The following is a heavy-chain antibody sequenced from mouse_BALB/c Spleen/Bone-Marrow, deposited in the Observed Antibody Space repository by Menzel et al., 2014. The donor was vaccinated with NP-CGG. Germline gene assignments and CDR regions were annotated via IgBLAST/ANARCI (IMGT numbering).Heavy chain of an antibody. Sequence: EVQLQESGGGLVQPGGSLKLSCAASGFDFSRYWMSWVRQAPGKGLEWIGEINPDSSTINYTPSLKDKFIIFRDNAKNTLYLQMSKVRSEDTALYYCARNWDVGFAYWGQGTLVTVSA. CDR3: ARNWDVGFAY. CDR2: INPDSSTI. CDR1: GFDFSRYW. J-gene: IGHJ3*01. V-gene: IGHV4-1*02. D-gene: IGHD4-1*01.